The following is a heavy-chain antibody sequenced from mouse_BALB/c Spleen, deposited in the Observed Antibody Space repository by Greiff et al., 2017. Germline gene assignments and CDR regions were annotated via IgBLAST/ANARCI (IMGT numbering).Heavy chain of an antibody. CDR2: IDPSDSET. J-gene: IGHJ3*01. Sequence: QVQLQQPGAELVKPGAPVKLSCKASGYTFTSYWMNWVKQRPGRGLEWIGRIDPSDSETHYNQKFKDKATLTVDKSSSTAYIQLSSLTSEDSAVYYCARYGGTGWFAYWGQGTLVTVSA. CDR3: ARYGGTGWFAY. V-gene: IGHV1-69*02. CDR1: GYTFTSYW. D-gene: IGHD1-1*01.